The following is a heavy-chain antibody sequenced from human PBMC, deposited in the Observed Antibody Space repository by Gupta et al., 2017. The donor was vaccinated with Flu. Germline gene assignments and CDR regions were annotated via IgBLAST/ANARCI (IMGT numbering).Heavy chain of an antibody. Sequence: TSYAINWVGQATVQGLEWMGWMKPKSGKTGNAQKLQGRVTMTRNTARITAYMELGRVGSGDTAVYYYAKGRDRRRWYFGDGSQGTMVTVCS. CDR2: MKPKSGKT. V-gene: IGHV1-8*01. J-gene: IGHJ4*02. CDR3: AKGRDRRRWYFGD. CDR1: TSYA. D-gene: IGHD2-15*01.